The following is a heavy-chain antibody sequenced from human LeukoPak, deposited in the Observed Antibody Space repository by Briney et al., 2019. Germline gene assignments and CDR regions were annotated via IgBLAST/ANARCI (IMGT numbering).Heavy chain of an antibody. V-gene: IGHV4-39*01. CDR3: ARGPQGVTRPEY. Sequence: SETLSLTCTVSGGSISSSTYFWGWIRQPPGKGLEWIGTIYYTGSTYYNPSLKSRVTIAVDTSKNQFSLKVRSVTAADTAVYYCARGPQGVTRPEYWGQGTLVTVSS. J-gene: IGHJ4*02. CDR1: GGSISSSTYF. D-gene: IGHD4-17*01. CDR2: IYYTGST.